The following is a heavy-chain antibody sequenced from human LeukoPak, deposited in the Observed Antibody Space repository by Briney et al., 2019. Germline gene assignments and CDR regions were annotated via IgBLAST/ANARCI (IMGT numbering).Heavy chain of an antibody. CDR3: ARDPAIDYHKGAFDI. V-gene: IGHV4-34*01. Sequence: SETLSLTCAVYGGSFSGYYWSWIRQPPGKGLEWIGEINHSGSTNYNPSLKSRVTISVDTSKNQFSLKLSSVTAADTAVYYCARDPAIDYHKGAFDIWGQGTMVTVSS. J-gene: IGHJ3*02. CDR2: INHSGST. CDR1: GGSFSGYY. D-gene: IGHD5-12*01.